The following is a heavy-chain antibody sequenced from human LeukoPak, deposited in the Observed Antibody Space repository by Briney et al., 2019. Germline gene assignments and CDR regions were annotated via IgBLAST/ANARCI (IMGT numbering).Heavy chain of an antibody. CDR2: INHSGST. Sequence: SETLSLTCTVSGGSITSNSYYWVWIRQPPGKGLEWIGEINHSGSTNYNPSLKSRVTISVDTSKNQFSLKLSSVTAADTAVYYCARFIGGDYYGSGSYYNRYYYYYMDVWGKGTTVTISS. CDR1: GGSITSNSYY. D-gene: IGHD3-10*01. CDR3: ARFIGGDYYGSGSYYNRYYYYYMDV. V-gene: IGHV4-39*07. J-gene: IGHJ6*03.